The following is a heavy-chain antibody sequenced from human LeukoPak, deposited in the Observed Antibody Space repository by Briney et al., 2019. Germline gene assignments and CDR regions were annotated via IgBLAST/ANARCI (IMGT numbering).Heavy chain of an antibody. J-gene: IGHJ4*02. V-gene: IGHV2-5*01. D-gene: IGHD6-19*01. CDR2: IYWNDDK. CDR1: GFSLSTSGVG. Sequence: ASGPTLVKPTQTLTLTCTFSGFSLSTSGVGVGWIRQPPGKALEWLALIYWNDDKRYSPSLKSRLTITKDTSKNQVVLTMTNMDPVDTATYYCALAYGSGWSADGFDYWGQGTLVTVSS. CDR3: ALAYGSGWSADGFDY.